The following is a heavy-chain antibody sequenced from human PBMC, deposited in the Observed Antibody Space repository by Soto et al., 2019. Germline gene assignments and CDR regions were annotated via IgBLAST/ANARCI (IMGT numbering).Heavy chain of an antibody. CDR1: GYPFSSIG. CDR3: ARDLDGSGNYYTDY. V-gene: IGHV1-18*01. CDR2: ISPYNRNT. J-gene: IGHJ4*02. D-gene: IGHD3-10*01. Sequence: QVQLVQSGAEVKKPGASVKVSCKASGYPFSSIGIRWGRQAPGQGLEWMGWISPYNRNTYYAQRLQGRVTMTTDTSTNTAYMELRSLRSDDTAVYFCARDLDGSGNYYTDYWGQGTLVTVSS.